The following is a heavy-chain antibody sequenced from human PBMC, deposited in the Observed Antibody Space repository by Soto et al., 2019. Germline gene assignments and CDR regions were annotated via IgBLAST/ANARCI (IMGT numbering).Heavy chain of an antibody. CDR3: ARVNYYGSGSYYNGYYYYYGMDV. CDR2: ISAYNGNT. V-gene: IGHV1-18*04. CDR1: GSTFTRDG. D-gene: IGHD3-10*01. J-gene: IGHJ6*02. Sequence: SVKVSSDASGSTFTRDGISWVRQTQLQGREWMGWISAYNGNTNYAQKLQGRVTMTTDTSTSTAYRELRSLRSDDKAVYYCARVNYYGSGSYYNGYYYYYGMDVWGQGTTVTVSS.